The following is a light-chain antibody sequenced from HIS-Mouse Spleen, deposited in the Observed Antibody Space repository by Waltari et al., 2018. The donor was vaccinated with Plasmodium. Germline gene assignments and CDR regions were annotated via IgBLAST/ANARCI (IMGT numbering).Light chain of an antibody. J-gene: IGLJ2*01. Sequence: QSALTQPPPASGSPGQSVTISCTGTSITVGGSTLFSWYQQPPGKAPKLMIYEVSKRPSGVPDRFSGSKSGNTASLTVSGLQAEDEADYYCSSYAGSNNLVFGGGTKLTVL. CDR3: SSYAGSNNLV. CDR2: EVS. CDR1: SITVGGSTL. V-gene: IGLV2-8*01.